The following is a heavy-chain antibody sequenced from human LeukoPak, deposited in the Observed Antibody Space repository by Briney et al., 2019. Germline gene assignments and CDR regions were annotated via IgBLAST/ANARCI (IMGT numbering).Heavy chain of an antibody. CDR1: GGSISSYY. CDR3: ARVTGYMIEDYFDY. D-gene: IGHD3-22*01. Sequence: SETLSLTCTVSGGSISSYYWSWIRQPPGKGLEWIGYIYYSGSTNYNPSLKSRVTISVDTSKNQFSLRLRSVTAADTAVYYCARVTGYMIEDYFDYWGQGTLVTVSS. J-gene: IGHJ4*02. V-gene: IGHV4-59*01. CDR2: IYYSGST.